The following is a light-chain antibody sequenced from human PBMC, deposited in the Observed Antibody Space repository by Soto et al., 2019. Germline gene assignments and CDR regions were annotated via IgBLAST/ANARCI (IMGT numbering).Light chain of an antibody. CDR2: KAS. CDR3: QQYNSHLVT. V-gene: IGKV1-5*03. CDR1: QSISSW. Sequence: DIQMTQSPSTLSASVGDRVTITCRASQSISSWLAWYQQKPGKAPKLLIYKASSLESGVQSRFSGSGSGTEFTLTISSLQPDDFASYYCQQYNSHLVTFGGGTKVEIK. J-gene: IGKJ4*01.